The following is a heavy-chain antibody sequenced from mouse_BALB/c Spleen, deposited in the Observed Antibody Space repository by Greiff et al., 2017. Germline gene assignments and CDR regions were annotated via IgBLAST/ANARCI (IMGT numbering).Heavy chain of an antibody. CDR3: ARKVGIYYGTLYAMDY. V-gene: IGHV2-2*02. Sequence: QVQLQQSGPGLVQPSQSLSITCTVSGFSLTSYGVHWVRQSPGKGLEWLGVIWSGGSTDYNAAFISRLSISKDNSKSQVFFKMNSLQANDTAIYYCARKVGIYYGTLYAMDYGGQGTSVTVSS. J-gene: IGHJ4*01. CDR2: IWSGGST. D-gene: IGHD1-1*01. CDR1: GFSLTSYG.